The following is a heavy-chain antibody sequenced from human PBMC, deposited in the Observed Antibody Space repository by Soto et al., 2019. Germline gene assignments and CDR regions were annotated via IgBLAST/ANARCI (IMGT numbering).Heavy chain of an antibody. J-gene: IGHJ4*02. CDR2: LNWNGDNI. CDR1: GFSFDDYA. CDR3: VKGVNLSLLDRLDS. Sequence: VQLVESGGGLVGHGRSLRLSCTGSGFSFDDYAFHWVRQRPGKGLEWVSGLNWNGDNIAYADSVRGRFTISRDNGKNSLYLQMNGLRPDDPAFYYCVKGVNLSLLDRLDSWGQGTLVTVSS. D-gene: IGHD1-1*01. V-gene: IGHV3-9*01.